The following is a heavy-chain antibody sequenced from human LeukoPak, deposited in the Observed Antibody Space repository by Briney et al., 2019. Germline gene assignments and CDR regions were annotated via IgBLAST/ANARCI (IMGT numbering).Heavy chain of an antibody. CDR2: INHDGPT. CDR3: ARGGGRSCSGDTCFLSWFDP. J-gene: IGHJ5*02. CDR1: GGSISSSLYY. D-gene: IGHD2-15*01. V-gene: IGHV4-39*07. Sequence: SETLSLTCTVSGGSISSSLYYWSWIRQPPGRGLEWIGEINHDGPTNYNPSLKSRVTISIDTSKNQFSLKLNSVTAADTAIYYCARGGGRSCSGDTCFLSWFDPWGQGTLVTVSP.